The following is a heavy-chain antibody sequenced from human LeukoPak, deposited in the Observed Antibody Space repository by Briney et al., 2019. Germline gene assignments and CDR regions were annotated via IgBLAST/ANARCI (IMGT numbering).Heavy chain of an antibody. Sequence: SETLSLTCTVSGGSISSYYWSWIRQPPGKGLEWIGYIYYSGSTNYNPSLKSRVTISVDTSKNQFSLKLSSVTAADTAVYYRASTPYDFWSGYRHNWFDPWGQGTLVTVSS. CDR3: ASTPYDFWSGYRHNWFDP. CDR2: IYYSGST. CDR1: GGSISSYY. V-gene: IGHV4-59*01. D-gene: IGHD3-3*01. J-gene: IGHJ5*02.